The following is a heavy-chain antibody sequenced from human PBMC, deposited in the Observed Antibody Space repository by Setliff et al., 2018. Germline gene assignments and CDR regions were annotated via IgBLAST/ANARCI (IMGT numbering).Heavy chain of an antibody. V-gene: IGHV3-11*04. J-gene: IGHJ4*02. CDR1: GFTFSDYY. D-gene: IGHD6-19*01. CDR2: ISSSGSTI. Sequence: LRLSCAASGFTFSDYYMSWIRQAPGKGLEWVSYISSSGSTIYYADSVKGRFTISRDNAKNSLYLQMNSLRAEDTAVYYCARDRSIAVAGPDFGPPHYWGQGTLVTVSS. CDR3: ARDRSIAVAGPDFGPPHY.